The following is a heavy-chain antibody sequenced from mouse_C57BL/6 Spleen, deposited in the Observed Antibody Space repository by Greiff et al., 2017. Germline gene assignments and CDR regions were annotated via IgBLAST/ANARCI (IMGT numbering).Heavy chain of an antibody. Sequence: EVKVEESGPGLVKPSQSLSLTCSVTGYSITSGYYWNWIRQFPGNKLEWMGYISYDGSNNYNPSLKNRISITRDTSKNQFFLKLNSVTTEDTATYYCARGYSNGYFDVWGTGTTVTVSS. D-gene: IGHD2-5*01. V-gene: IGHV3-6*01. CDR3: ARGYSNGYFDV. CDR2: ISYDGSN. CDR1: GYSITSGYY. J-gene: IGHJ1*03.